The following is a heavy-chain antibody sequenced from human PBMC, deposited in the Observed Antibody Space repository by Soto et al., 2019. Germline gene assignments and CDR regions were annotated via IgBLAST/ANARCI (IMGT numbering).Heavy chain of an antibody. CDR1: GGSISSYD. CDR3: ARDYGDYSFFFDY. J-gene: IGHJ4*02. Sequence: TSETLSLTCTVSGGSISSYDCSWIRQPPGKGLEWIGYIFYRGGTNYNPSLKSRVTISLDTSKNQFSLKLSSVTAADTALYYCARDYGDYSFFFDYWGQGALVTVSS. D-gene: IGHD4-17*01. V-gene: IGHV4-59*01. CDR2: IFYRGGT.